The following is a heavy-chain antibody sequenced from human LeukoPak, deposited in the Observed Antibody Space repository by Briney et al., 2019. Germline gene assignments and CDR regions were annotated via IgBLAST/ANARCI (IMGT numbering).Heavy chain of an antibody. V-gene: IGHV3-11*06. D-gene: IGHD6-19*01. CDR3: ARDRAVADGRLYY. J-gene: IGHJ4*02. Sequence: GGSLRLTCAASGFSFSDYYMSWIRQAPGKGLEWVSYISSSNSYTNYADSVKGRFTISRDNAKNSLYLQMNSLRAEDTAVYYCARDRAVADGRLYYWGQGTLVTVSS. CDR2: ISSSNSYT. CDR1: GFSFSDYY.